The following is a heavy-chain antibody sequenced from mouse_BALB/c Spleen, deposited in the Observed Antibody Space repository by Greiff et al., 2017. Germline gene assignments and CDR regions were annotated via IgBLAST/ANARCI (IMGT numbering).Heavy chain of an antibody. CDR2: IYPGNVNT. CDR3: ARYTTAPYFDY. D-gene: IGHD1-2*01. Sequence: QVQLQQSGPELVKPGASVRISCKASGYTFTSYYIHWVKQRPGQGLEWIGWIYPGNVNTKYNEKFKGKATLTADKSSSTAYMQLSSLTSEDSAVYFCARYTTAPYFDYWGQGTTLTVSS. V-gene: IGHV1S56*01. CDR1: GYTFTSYY. J-gene: IGHJ2*01.